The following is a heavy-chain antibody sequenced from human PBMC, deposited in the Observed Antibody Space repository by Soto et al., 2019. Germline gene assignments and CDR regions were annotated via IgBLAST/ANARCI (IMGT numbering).Heavy chain of an antibody. Sequence: GGSLRLSCTASGFALSTHWMHWVRQAPGKGLEWVSRINIDDTNTIYADSVKGRFTISRDNADNTLHLQMNSLTADDTAVYYCGRLPIAATGLYNWFDHWGQGTLVTVSS. D-gene: IGHD6-13*01. CDR1: GFALSTHW. J-gene: IGHJ5*02. V-gene: IGHV3-74*01. CDR2: INIDDTNT. CDR3: GRLPIAATGLYNWFDH.